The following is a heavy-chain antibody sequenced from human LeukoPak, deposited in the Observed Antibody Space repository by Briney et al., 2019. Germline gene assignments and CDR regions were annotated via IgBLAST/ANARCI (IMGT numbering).Heavy chain of an antibody. CDR2: IYYSGST. CDR3: AREGHVEMATSDAFDI. D-gene: IGHD5-24*01. Sequence: SETLSLTCTVSGGSISSYYWSWIRQPPGKGLEWIGYIYYSGSTNYNPSLKSRVTISVDTSKNQFSLKLSSVTAADTAVYYCAREGHVEMATSDAFDIWGQGTMVTVSS. CDR1: GGSISSYY. V-gene: IGHV4-59*01. J-gene: IGHJ3*02.